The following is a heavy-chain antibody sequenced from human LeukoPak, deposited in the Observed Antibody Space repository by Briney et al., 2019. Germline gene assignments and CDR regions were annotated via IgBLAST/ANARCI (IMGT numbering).Heavy chain of an antibody. CDR1: GGSIITTNW. J-gene: IGHJ4*02. CDR2: VNLNRAT. Sequence: PSETLSPTCGVSGGSIITTNWWSWVRQPPGKGLEWIGEVNLNRATNYNPPLESRVSMSIDQSKNQLSLKLSSVTAADTATYYCTRESGAFSPFGFWGQGTLVTVSS. CDR3: TRESGAFSPFGF. D-gene: IGHD1-26*01. V-gene: IGHV4-4*02.